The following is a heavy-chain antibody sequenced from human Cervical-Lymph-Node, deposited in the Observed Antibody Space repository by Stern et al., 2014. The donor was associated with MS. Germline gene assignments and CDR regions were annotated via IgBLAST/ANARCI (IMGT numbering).Heavy chain of an antibody. Sequence: QVQLVQSGAEVKKPGASVNVSCKASGYSFDTYAIHWLRQAPGQRPEWMGWISAGNGDTKYSQKFQGRGTIDRSTSATTAYLELRSLESEDTAIYYCTRGRAYNTGWSPYWGQGTLVTVFS. CDR2: ISAGNGDT. V-gene: IGHV1-3*01. D-gene: IGHD6-19*01. CDR3: TRGRAYNTGWSPY. CDR1: GYSFDTYA. J-gene: IGHJ4*02.